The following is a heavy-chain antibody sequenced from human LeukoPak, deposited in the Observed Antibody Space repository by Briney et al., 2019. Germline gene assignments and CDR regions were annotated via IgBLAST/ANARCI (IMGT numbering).Heavy chain of an antibody. V-gene: IGHV1-8*01. CDR1: GYTFTSYD. D-gene: IGHD6-19*01. Sequence: ASVKVSCKASGYTFTSYDINWVRQATGQGLEWMGWMNPNSGNTGYARKFQGRGSMTRNTSISTAYMELSSLRSGDTAVYYCARFGRTVAGASVYYYYMDVWGKGTTVTVSS. CDR3: ARFGRTVAGASVYYYYMDV. J-gene: IGHJ6*03. CDR2: MNPNSGNT.